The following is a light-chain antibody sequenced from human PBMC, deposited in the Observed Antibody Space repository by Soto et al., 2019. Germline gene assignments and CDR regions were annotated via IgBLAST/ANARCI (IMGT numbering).Light chain of an antibody. J-gene: IGKJ4*01. Sequence: EIVLTQSPATLSLSPGERATLSCRASQSVSSYLAWYQQKPGQAPRLLIYDASNRATGIPARLSGSGSGTDFALTIGSLEPEEFAVYYCQQRSNWPSTFGGGTKVEIK. CDR1: QSVSSY. CDR3: QQRSNWPST. CDR2: DAS. V-gene: IGKV3-11*01.